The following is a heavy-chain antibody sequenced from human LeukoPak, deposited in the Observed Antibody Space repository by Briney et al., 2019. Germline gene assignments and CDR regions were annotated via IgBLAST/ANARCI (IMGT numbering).Heavy chain of an antibody. CDR3: ARGQLMTTVTTDWFDP. J-gene: IGHJ5*02. D-gene: IGHD4-11*01. CDR1: GYTFTSYG. CDR2: INPSGGST. V-gene: IGHV1-46*01. Sequence: ASVKVSCKASGYTFTSYGISWVRQAPGQGLEWMGIINPSGGSTSYAQKFQGRVTMTRDTSTSTVYMELSSLRSEDTAVYYCARGQLMTTVTTDWFDPWGQGTLVTVSS.